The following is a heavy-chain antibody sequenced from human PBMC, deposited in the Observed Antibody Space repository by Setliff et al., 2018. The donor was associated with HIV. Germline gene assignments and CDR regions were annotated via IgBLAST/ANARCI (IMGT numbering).Heavy chain of an antibody. J-gene: IGHJ3*02. D-gene: IGHD3-22*01. Sequence: ASVKVSCKASGYTFTSYYVPWVRQAPGQGLEWMGIINASDCSTSYAKKFQDRLTMTRDTSRSTVYLELTSLRSEDTAMYYCARCYYDSSGPTDAFDIWGQWTVVTVSS. CDR1: GYTFTSYY. V-gene: IGHV1-46*01. CDR3: ARCYYDSSGPTDAFDI. CDR2: INASDCST.